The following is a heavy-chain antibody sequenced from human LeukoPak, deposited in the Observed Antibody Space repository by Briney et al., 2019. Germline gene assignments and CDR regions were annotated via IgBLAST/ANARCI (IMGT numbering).Heavy chain of an antibody. CDR1: GFTFSSYA. D-gene: IGHD4-23*01. J-gene: IGHJ6*02. CDR3: AKAGAGGGPYYYGMDV. Sequence: PGGSLRPSCAASGFTFSSYAMSWVRQAPGKGLEWVSAISGSGGSTYYADSVKGRFTISRDNSKNTLYLQMNSLRAEDTAAYYCAKAGAGGGPYYYGMDVWGQGTTVTVSS. V-gene: IGHV3-23*01. CDR2: ISGSGGST.